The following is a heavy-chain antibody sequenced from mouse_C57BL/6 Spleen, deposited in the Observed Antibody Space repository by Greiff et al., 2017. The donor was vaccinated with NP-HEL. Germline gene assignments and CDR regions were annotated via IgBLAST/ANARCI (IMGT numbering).Heavy chain of an antibody. V-gene: IGHV5-17*01. CDR3: ARNYVGNAMDY. CDR2: ISSGSSTI. D-gene: IGHD1-1*01. J-gene: IGHJ4*01. Sequence: EVKLVESGGGLVKPGGSLKLSCAASGFTFSDYGMHWVRQAPEKGLEWVAYISSGSSTIYYADTVKGRFTISRDNAKNTLFLQMTSLRSEDTARYYCARNYVGNAMDYWGQGTSVTVSS. CDR1: GFTFSDYG.